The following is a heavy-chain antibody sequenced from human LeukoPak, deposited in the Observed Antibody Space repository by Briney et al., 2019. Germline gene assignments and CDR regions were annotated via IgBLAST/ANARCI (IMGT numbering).Heavy chain of an antibody. Sequence: ASVKVSCKASGYTFIGYYMHWVRQAPGQGLEWMGWINPNSGGTNYAQKFQGRATMTRDTSISTAYMELSRLRSDDTAVYYCARDKLGVTYSLNWFDPWGQGTLVTVSS. CDR1: GYTFIGYY. CDR3: ARDKLGVTYSLNWFDP. D-gene: IGHD3-10*01. V-gene: IGHV1-2*02. CDR2: INPNSGGT. J-gene: IGHJ5*02.